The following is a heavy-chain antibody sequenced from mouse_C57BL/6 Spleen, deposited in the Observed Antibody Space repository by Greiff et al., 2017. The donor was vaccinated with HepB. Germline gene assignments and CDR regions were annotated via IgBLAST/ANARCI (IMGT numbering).Heavy chain of an antibody. CDR1: GYTFTTYP. Sequence: QVQLKESGAELVKPGASVKMSCKASGYTFTTYPIEWMKQNHGKSLEWIGNFHPYNDDTKYNEKFKGKATLTVEKSSSTVYLELSRLTSDDSAVYYCARRHRYGNYSPWFAYWGQGTLVTVSA. V-gene: IGHV1-47*01. D-gene: IGHD2-1*01. CDR2: FHPYNDDT. CDR3: ARRHRYGNYSPWFAY. J-gene: IGHJ3*01.